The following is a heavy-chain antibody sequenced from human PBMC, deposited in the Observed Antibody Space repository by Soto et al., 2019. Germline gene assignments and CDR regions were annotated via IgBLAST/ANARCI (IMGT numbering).Heavy chain of an antibody. V-gene: IGHV2-5*02. CDR2: IYWDDDK. J-gene: IGHJ4*02. CDR1: GFSLTTSGVG. Sequence: QITLNESGPTVVRPTETLTLTCRFSGFSLTTSGVGVVWIRQSPGRAPEWLALIYWDDDKRYSASLKSRLTITKETSKNQVVLTVSDLDPTDTATYYCAHRVLRTVFGLVTTTAIYFDFWGQGTPVAVSS. D-gene: IGHD3-3*01. CDR3: AHRVLRTVFGLVTTTAIYFDF.